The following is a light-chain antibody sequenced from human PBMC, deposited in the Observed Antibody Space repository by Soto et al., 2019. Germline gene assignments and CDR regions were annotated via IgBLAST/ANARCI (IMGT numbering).Light chain of an antibody. J-gene: IGLJ2*01. V-gene: IGLV1-44*01. CDR3: STWDDSLNAVV. CDR1: SSNIGSNT. Sequence: QSVLTQPPSASGTPGHRVTISCSGSSSNIGSNTVHWYQQLPGTAPKLLIYSNNQRPSGVPDRFSGSKSGTSASLAISGLQSEDEADYYCSTWDDSLNAVVFGGGTKLTVL. CDR2: SNN.